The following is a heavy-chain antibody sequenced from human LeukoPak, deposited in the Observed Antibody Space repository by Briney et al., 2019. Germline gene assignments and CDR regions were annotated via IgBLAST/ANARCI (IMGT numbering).Heavy chain of an antibody. CDR3: ARGTIAAAGYYYFDY. Sequence: GGSLRLSCAASGFTFSNAWMSWVRQAPGKGLEWVANIKQDGSEKYYVDSVKGRFTISRDNAKNSLYLQMNSLRAEDTAVYYCARGTIAAAGYYYFDYWGQGTQVTVSS. D-gene: IGHD6-13*01. CDR1: GFTFSNAW. J-gene: IGHJ4*02. V-gene: IGHV3-7*04. CDR2: IKQDGSEK.